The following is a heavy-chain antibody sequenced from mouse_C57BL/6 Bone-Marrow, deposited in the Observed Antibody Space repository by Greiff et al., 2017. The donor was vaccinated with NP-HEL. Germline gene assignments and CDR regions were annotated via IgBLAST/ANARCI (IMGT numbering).Heavy chain of an antibody. J-gene: IGHJ4*01. CDR2: INPNNGGT. CDR1: GYTFTDYN. V-gene: IGHV1-22*01. Sequence: EVQLHQSGPELVKPGASVKMSCKASGYTFTDYNMHWVKQSHGKSLEWIGYINPNNGGTSYNQKFKGKATLTVDKSSSTAYMELRSLTSEDAAVYYCARIYYGMGYWGQGTSVTVSS. CDR3: ARIYYGMGY.